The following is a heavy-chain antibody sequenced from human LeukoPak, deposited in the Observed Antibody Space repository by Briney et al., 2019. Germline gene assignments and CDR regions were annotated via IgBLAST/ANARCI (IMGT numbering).Heavy chain of an antibody. CDR3: ARDYYDSSGYYFFDP. CDR2: INHSGST. D-gene: IGHD3-22*01. CDR1: GGSFSGYY. V-gene: IGHV4-34*01. Sequence: PSETLSLTCAVHGGSFSGYYWSWIRQPPGKGLEWIGEINHSGSTNYNPSLKSRVTISVDTSKNQFSLKLSSVTAADTAVYYCARDYYDSSGYYFFDPWGQGTLVTVSS. J-gene: IGHJ5*02.